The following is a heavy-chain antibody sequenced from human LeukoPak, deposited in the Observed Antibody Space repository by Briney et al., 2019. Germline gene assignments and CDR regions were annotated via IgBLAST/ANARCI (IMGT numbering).Heavy chain of an antibody. J-gene: IGHJ4*02. D-gene: IGHD6-19*01. Sequence: GGSLRLSCAASGFTFSSYGMHWVRQAPGKGLEWVSAISKIGGEKFYADSVKGRFTISRDNSKNTLYLQMNSLRAEDTAVYYCTRLRYGWTPAYYFDYWGQGTLVTVSS. CDR2: ISKIGGEK. V-gene: IGHV3-23*01. CDR1: GFTFSSYG. CDR3: TRLRYGWTPAYYFDY.